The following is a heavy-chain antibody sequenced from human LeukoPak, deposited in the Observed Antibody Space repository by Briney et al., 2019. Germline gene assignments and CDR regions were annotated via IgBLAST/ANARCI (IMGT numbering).Heavy chain of an antibody. J-gene: IGHJ4*02. V-gene: IGHV4-39*07. CDR3: AREIYYDSSAYDY. CDR2: IYYSGST. D-gene: IGHD3-22*01. CDR1: GGSISSSSYY. Sequence: SETLSLTCTVSGGSISSSSYYWGWLRQPLGKGLEWIGSIYYSGSTYYNPSLKSRLTISVDTSKNQFSLKLSSLTAADTAIYYCAREIYYDSSAYDYWGQGTLVTVSS.